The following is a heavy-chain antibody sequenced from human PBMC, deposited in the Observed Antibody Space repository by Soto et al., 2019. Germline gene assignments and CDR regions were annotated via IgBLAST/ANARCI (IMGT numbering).Heavy chain of an antibody. V-gene: IGHV5-10-1*01. D-gene: IGHD3-16*01. CDR2: IDPSDSYT. CDR1: GYSFTSYW. J-gene: IGHJ6*02. Sequence: GESLKISCKGSGYSFTSYWISWVRQMPGKGLEWMGRIDPSDSYTNYSPSFQGHVTISADKSISTAYLQWSSLKASDTAMYYCARMGGSYYRMDVWGQGTTVTSP. CDR3: ARMGGSYYRMDV.